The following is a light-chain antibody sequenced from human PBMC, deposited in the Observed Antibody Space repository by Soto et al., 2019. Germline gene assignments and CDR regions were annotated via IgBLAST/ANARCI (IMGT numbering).Light chain of an antibody. CDR2: ATS. Sequence: DIQVTQSPSSLSASVGERVTITCRASQGISSFLNWDQQKPGEAPKLLIYATSSLQSGVPSRFRGSGSGTHFTLAISSLQPEDFATYYCQQSYSFPRTFGQGTKVDIK. CDR1: QGISSF. V-gene: IGKV1-39*01. CDR3: QQSYSFPRT. J-gene: IGKJ1*01.